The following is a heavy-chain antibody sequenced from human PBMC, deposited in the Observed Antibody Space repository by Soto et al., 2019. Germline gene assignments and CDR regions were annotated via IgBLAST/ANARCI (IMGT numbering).Heavy chain of an antibody. CDR3: AKDRQTADSSSWIDY. CDR1: GFTFSNYA. CDR2: ISGSGGST. Sequence: GGSLRLSCAASGFTFSNYAMTWVRQAPGKGLEWVSAISGSGGSTYYADSVKGRFTISRDNSKNTLYLQINSLRAGDTAVYYCAKDRQTADSSSWIDYWGQGALVTVSS. V-gene: IGHV3-23*01. J-gene: IGHJ4*02. D-gene: IGHD6-13*01.